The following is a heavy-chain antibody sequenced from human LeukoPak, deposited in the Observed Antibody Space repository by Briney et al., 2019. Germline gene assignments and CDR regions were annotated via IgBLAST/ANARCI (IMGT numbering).Heavy chain of an antibody. D-gene: IGHD1-26*01. Sequence: GGSLRLSCAASGFTFSSYAMHWVRQAPGKGLEGVAVISYDGSNKYYADSVKGRFTISRDNSKNLMYLKMNSMSAEDTAVSHCPRSTSSRTPSWDSFDNWGQGTLVTVSS. CDR3: PRSTSSRTPSWDSFDN. V-gene: IGHV3-30-3*01. CDR1: GFTFSSYA. CDR2: ISYDGSNK. J-gene: IGHJ4*02.